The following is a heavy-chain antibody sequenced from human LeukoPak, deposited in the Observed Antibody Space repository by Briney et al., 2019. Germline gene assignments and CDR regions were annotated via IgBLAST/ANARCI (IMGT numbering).Heavy chain of an antibody. J-gene: IGHJ4*02. D-gene: IGHD6-19*01. CDR2: ISSGSSYI. V-gene: IGHV3-21*01. CDR3: ATGVRGYNSALDY. Sequence: AGGSLRLSCAASGFTFGNYYMNWVRQAPGKGLEWVSSISSGSSYIYYADSLKGRFTISRDNAQNSLYLQMNSLRAEDTAVYYCATGVRGYNSALDYWGQRTLVTVSP. CDR1: GFTFGNYY.